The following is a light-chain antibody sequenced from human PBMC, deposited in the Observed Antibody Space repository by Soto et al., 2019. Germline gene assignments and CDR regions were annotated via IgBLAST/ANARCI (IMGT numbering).Light chain of an antibody. Sequence: EIVLTQSPGTLSLSPGERAALSCRASQSVSSSYLAWYQQKIGQAPRLLIYGASSRATCIPDRFSGSGSGTDFTLTISRLEPEDFTVYFCQQFGSSPITFGQGTRLEI. J-gene: IGKJ5*01. CDR1: QSVSSSY. CDR3: QQFGSSPIT. V-gene: IGKV3-20*01. CDR2: GAS.